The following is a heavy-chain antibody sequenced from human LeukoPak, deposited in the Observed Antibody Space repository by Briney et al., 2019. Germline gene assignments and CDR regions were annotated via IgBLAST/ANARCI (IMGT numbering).Heavy chain of an antibody. Sequence: GSLRLSCAASGFTFSSSAMSWIRQPPGKGLEWIGEINHSGSTNYNPSLKSRVTISVDTSKNQFSLKLSSVTAADTAVYYCARGALKVVAATAYAFDIWGQGTMVTVSS. V-gene: IGHV4-34*01. CDR2: INHSGST. CDR1: GFTFSSSA. D-gene: IGHD2-15*01. CDR3: ARGALKVVAATAYAFDI. J-gene: IGHJ3*02.